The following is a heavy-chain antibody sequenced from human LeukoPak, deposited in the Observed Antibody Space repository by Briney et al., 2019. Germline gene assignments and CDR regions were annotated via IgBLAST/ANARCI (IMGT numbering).Heavy chain of an antibody. CDR2: IRYDGSNK. CDR3: AKDRCSNGIGCYYYYMDV. J-gene: IGHJ6*03. V-gene: IGHV3-30*02. D-gene: IGHD2-8*01. CDR1: GFTFSSYG. Sequence: GGSLRLSCAASGFTFSSYGMHWVRPAPGKGLEWVAFIRYDGSNKYYADSVKGRFTISRDNSKNTLYLQMNSLRAEDTAVYYCAKDRCSNGIGCYYYYMDVWGKGTTVTISS.